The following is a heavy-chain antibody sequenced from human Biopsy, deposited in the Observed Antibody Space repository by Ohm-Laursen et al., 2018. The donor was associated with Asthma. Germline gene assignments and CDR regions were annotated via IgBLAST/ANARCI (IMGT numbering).Heavy chain of an antibody. Sequence: TLSLTCTVSGGSINNFYWSWIRQPPGKGLESIGHVYYSGSTNYNPSLKSRVTISIDASKNQFSLKLTSVTAADTGVYYCARGVDRVTGLLDHFDSWGQGTLVTVSS. CDR2: VYYSGST. V-gene: IGHV4-59*01. CDR3: ARGVDRVTGLLDHFDS. CDR1: GGSINNFY. D-gene: IGHD2-21*02. J-gene: IGHJ4*02.